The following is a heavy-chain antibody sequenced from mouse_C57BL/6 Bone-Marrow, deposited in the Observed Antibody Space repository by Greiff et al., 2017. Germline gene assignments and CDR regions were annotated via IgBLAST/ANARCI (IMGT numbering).Heavy chain of an antibody. CDR2: IDPSASYT. D-gene: IGHD2-4*01. CDR1: GYTFTSYW. J-gene: IGHJ2*01. CDR3: ARTPGLRLDY. V-gene: IGHV1-69*01. Sequence: QVQLKQPGAELVMPGASVKLSCKASGYTFTSYWMHWVKQRPGQGLEWIGEIDPSASYTNYNQKFKGKSTLTVDKSSSTAYMQLSSLTSEDSAVYYCARTPGLRLDYWGQGTTLTVSS.